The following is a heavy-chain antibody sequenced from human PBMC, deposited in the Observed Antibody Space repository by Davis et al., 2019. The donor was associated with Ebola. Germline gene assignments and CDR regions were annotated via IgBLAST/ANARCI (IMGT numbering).Heavy chain of an antibody. CDR3: ARAQFPTTSDH. Sequence: ASVTVSCKASGYTFTSYAMHWVRQAPGQRLEWMGWINAGNGNTKYSQKFQGRVTIARDTSTSTAYMEVGSLRSDDTAVYYCARAQFPTTSDHWGQGTLVTVSS. V-gene: IGHV1-3*01. CDR2: INAGNGNT. J-gene: IGHJ4*02. D-gene: IGHD1-1*01. CDR1: GYTFTSYA.